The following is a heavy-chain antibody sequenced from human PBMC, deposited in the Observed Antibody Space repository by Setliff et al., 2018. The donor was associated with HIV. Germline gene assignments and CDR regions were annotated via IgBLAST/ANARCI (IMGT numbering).Heavy chain of an antibody. D-gene: IGHD3-16*01. CDR1: GGPISSGAYY. J-gene: IGHJ4*02. Sequence: SETLSLTCTVSGGPISSGAYYWSWIRQHPGKGLEWIGYIYYSGSTYYNPSLKSRVTISVDTSKNQFSLKLNSVTAADTAVYYCARVPLSSPSRPGGYFDYWGQGTLVTVSS. CDR2: IYYSGST. CDR3: ARVPLSSPSRPGGYFDY. V-gene: IGHV4-31*03.